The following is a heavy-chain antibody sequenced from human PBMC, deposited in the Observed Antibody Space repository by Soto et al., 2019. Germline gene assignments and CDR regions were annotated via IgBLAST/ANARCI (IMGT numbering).Heavy chain of an antibody. V-gene: IGHV1-46*01. CDR2: INPNGGST. CDR3: AKRCSGSSSMGCFDY. CDR1: ADTFTSYY. Sequence: ASVKVSCKAPADTFTSYYIHWVRQAPGHGLEWMGIINPNGGSTRFAQTFQGRITMTTDTSTSTVYMELRSLRAEDTAVYYCAKRCSGSSSMGCFDYWGQGTLVTVSS. D-gene: IGHD6-6*01. J-gene: IGHJ4*02.